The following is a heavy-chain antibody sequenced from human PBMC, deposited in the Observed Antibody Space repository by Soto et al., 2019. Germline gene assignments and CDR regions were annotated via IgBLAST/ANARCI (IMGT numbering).Heavy chain of an antibody. J-gene: IGHJ3*02. Sequence: SQTLSLTCAISGDSVSSNSAAWNWIRQSPSRGLGWLGRTYYRSKWYNDYAVSVKSRITINPDTSKNQFSLQLNSVTPEDTAVYYCSKGSVFGVVISTDAFDIWGQGTMVTVSS. D-gene: IGHD3-3*01. V-gene: IGHV6-1*01. CDR3: SKGSVFGVVISTDAFDI. CDR1: GDSVSSNSAA. CDR2: TYYRSKWYN.